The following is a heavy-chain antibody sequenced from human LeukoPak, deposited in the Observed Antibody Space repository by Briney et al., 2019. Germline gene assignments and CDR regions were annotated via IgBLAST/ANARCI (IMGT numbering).Heavy chain of an antibody. V-gene: IGHV5-10-1*01. D-gene: IGHD2-15*01. Sequence: GESLKISCKGSGYSFTSNWISWVRQVPGKGLEWMGRIDPSDSYTNYSPSFQGHVTISVDKSISTAYLQWSSLKASDTAVYYCARRSGYCSGGSCPDYWGQGTLVTVSS. CDR3: ARRSGYCSGGSCPDY. J-gene: IGHJ4*02. CDR1: GYSFTSNW. CDR2: IDPSDSYT.